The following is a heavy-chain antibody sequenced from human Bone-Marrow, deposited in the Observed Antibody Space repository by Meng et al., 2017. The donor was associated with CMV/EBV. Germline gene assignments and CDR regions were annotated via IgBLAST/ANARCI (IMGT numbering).Heavy chain of an antibody. CDR2: INHSGST. CDR1: GGSFSGYC. J-gene: IGHJ5*02. CDR3: ARAAYGDYHWFDP. V-gene: IGHV4-34*01. Sequence: CAVYGGSFSGYCWSWIRQPPGKGLEWIGEINHSGSTNYNPSLKSRVTISVDTSKNQFSLKLSSVTAADTAVYYCARAAYGDYHWFDPWGQGTLVTVSS. D-gene: IGHD4-17*01.